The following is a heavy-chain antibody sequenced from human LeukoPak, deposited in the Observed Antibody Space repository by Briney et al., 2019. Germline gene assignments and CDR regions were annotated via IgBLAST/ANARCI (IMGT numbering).Heavy chain of an antibody. CDR1: GYTFTSYD. CDR2: MNPNSGNT. V-gene: IGHV1-8*01. CDR3: ARGPPSYYYMDV. Sequence: ASVKVSCKASGYTFTSYDINWVRQATGQGLEWMGWMNPNSGNTGYAQKFQGRVTMTRNTSISTAYMELSSLRSGDTAVYYCARGPPSYYYMDVWGKGTTVTVSS. J-gene: IGHJ6*03.